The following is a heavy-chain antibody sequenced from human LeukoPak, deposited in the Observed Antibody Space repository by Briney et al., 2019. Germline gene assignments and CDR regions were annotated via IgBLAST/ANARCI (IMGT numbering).Heavy chain of an antibody. CDR1: GFTFSSYG. CDR2: IWYDGSNK. CDR3: ARDRYYDAFDI. V-gene: IGHV3-33*01. D-gene: IGHD2/OR15-2a*01. J-gene: IGHJ3*02. Sequence: PGGSLRLSCAASGFTFSSYGMHWVRQAPGKGVEWVAVIWYDGSNKYYADSVKGRFTISRDNSKNTLYLQMNSLRAEDTAVYYCARDRYYDAFDIWGQGTMVTVSS.